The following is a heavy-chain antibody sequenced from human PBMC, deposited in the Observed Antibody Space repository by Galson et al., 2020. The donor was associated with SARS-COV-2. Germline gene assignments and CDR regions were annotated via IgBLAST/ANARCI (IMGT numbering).Heavy chain of an antibody. CDR3: ARVFAYPFGMDV. CDR2: LIANNGDT. Sequence: SVKVSCQASGYTLVKDIIHSLRQPPGQRLEWMGRLIANNGDTKYSQNFQGRDTITRDTSATTAYMELSSLRTEDTAIYYCARVFAYPFGMDVWGQGTNVTVSS. D-gene: IGHD2-2*02. CDR1: GYTLVKDI. V-gene: IGHV1-3*01. J-gene: IGHJ6*02.